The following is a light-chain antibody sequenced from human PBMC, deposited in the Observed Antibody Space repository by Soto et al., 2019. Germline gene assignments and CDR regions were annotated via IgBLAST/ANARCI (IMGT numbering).Light chain of an antibody. Sequence: IVLTQSPGTLSLSPRDRATLSCRASLSCSNSYLAWYQQKSGQAPRLLIYGAYSRATGIPDRFSGSGSGTDFTLTISRLEPEDFAVYYCQQYGSSPITFDGGTKVEIK. V-gene: IGKV3-20*01. CDR2: GAY. CDR3: QQYGSSPIT. CDR1: LSCSNSY. J-gene: IGKJ4*01.